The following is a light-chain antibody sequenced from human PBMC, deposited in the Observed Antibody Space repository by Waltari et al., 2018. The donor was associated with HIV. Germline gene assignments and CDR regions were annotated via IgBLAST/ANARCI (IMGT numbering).Light chain of an antibody. CDR2: DDD. CDR3: TTWDSSLGALV. J-gene: IGLJ2*01. CDR1: NSNIGSNY. V-gene: IGLV1-51*01. Sequence: QSVLTQPPSVSAAPGQTVTISCSGSNSNIGSNYVCWYRHVPGTAPKLVIYDDDQRPSGIVDRVSASKAGTSANLDITGLQTGDEADYYCTTWDSSLGALVFGGGTKLTVL.